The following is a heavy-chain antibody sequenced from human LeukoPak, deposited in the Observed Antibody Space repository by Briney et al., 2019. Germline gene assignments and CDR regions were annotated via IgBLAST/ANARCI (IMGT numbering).Heavy chain of an antibody. CDR3: ARDYGDYVDAFDI. J-gene: IGHJ3*02. D-gene: IGHD4-17*01. CDR2: INSDGSST. CDR1: GFTFSSYW. Sequence: SGGSLRLSCAASGFTFSSYWMHWVRQAPGKGLVWVSRINSDGSSTSYADSVKGQFTISRDNAKNTLYLQMNSLRAEDTAVYYCARDYGDYVDAFDIWGQGTMVTVSS. V-gene: IGHV3-74*01.